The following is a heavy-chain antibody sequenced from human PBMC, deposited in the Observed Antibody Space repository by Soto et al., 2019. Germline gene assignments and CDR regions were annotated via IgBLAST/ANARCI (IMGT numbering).Heavy chain of an antibody. V-gene: IGHV1-69*13. D-gene: IGHD3-10*01. J-gene: IGHJ1*01. CDR3: ARGRNLGSKPFQH. Sequence: ASVKVSCKASGGTFSSYAISWVLQAPGQGLEWMGGIIPIFGTANYAQKFQGRVTITADESTSTAYMELSSLRSEDTAVYYGARGRNLGSKPFQHRGPGTRLTVPS. CDR1: GGTFSSYA. CDR2: IIPIFGTA.